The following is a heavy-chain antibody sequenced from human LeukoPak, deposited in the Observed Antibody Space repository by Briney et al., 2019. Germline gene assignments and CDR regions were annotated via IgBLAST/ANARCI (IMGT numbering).Heavy chain of an antibody. V-gene: IGHV4-30-4*08. J-gene: IGHJ4*02. CDR3: ARARISDYGGNSGFDY. CDR1: GGSISSGDYY. Sequence: SETLSLTCTVSGGSISSGDYYWSWIRQPPGKGLEWIGYIYYSGSTYYNPSLKSRVTISVDTSKNQFSLKLSSVTAADTAVYYCARARISDYGGNSGFDYWGQGTLVTVSS. CDR2: IYYSGST. D-gene: IGHD4-23*01.